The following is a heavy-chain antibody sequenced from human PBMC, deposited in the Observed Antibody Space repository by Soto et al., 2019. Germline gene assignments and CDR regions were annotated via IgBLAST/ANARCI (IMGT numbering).Heavy chain of an antibody. CDR3: TTDSYMTNIIVRFDY. CDR1: GFIFSNAW. J-gene: IGHJ4*01. D-gene: IGHD4-17*01. Sequence: PGESLKISCAAPGFIFSNAWINWVRQAPGKGLEWVGRVKSKTDGGTTDFAAPVKGRFAISRDDSKNMVYLEMNSLKTEDTAIYYCTTDSYMTNIIVRFDYWGHGTLVTVSS. V-gene: IGHV3-15*07. CDR2: VKSKTDGGTT.